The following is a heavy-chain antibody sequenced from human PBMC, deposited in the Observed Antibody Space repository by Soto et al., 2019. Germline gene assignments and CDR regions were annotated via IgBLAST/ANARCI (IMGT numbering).Heavy chain of an antibody. CDR1: GGSISSGDYY. CDR3: ARDRRLAHTSWFDP. CDR2: IYYSGST. V-gene: IGHV4-30-4*01. Sequence: TLSLTCTVSGGSISSGDYYWSWIRQPPGKGLEWIGYIYYSGSTYYNQSLKSRVTISVDTSKNQFSLKLSSVTAADTAVYYCARDRRLAHTSWFDPWGQGTLVTVSS. J-gene: IGHJ5*02.